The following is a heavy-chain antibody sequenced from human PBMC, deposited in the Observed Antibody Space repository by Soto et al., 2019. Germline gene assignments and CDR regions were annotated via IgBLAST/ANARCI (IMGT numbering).Heavy chain of an antibody. V-gene: IGHV4-59*01. CDR1: GGSISSYY. CDR3: ARDTSPLGYCSGGSCYVAFDI. D-gene: IGHD2-15*01. CDR2: IYYSGST. Sequence: SETLSLTCTVSGGSISSYYGSWIRQPPGKGLEWIGYIYYSGSTNYNPSLKSRVTISVDTSKNQFSLKLSSVTAADTAVYYCARDTSPLGYCSGGSCYVAFDIWAKGQWSPSPQ. J-gene: IGHJ3*02.